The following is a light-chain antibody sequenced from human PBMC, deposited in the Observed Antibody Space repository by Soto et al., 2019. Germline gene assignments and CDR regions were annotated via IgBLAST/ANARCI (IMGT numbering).Light chain of an antibody. CDR3: SSYGGSDNLI. CDR1: SSDIGGYNY. V-gene: IGLV2-8*01. Sequence: QSALTQPPSASGSPGQSVTISCTGTSSDIGGYNYVSWYQQHPGKAPKLMIYEVTQRPSGVPDRFSGSKSGDTASLTVSGLRAEDEDDYYCSSYGGSDNLIFGGGTKLTVL. J-gene: IGLJ2*01. CDR2: EVT.